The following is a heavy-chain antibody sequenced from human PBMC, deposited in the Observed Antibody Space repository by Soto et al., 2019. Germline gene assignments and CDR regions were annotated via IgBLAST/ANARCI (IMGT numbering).Heavy chain of an antibody. CDR3: ARDPNGDYIGAFDF. Sequence: AGGSLRLSCTTSTFTFRNYAMTWVRQTPGKGLQWVSSIWGSGDDTKYADSVRGRFTMSRDSSKNTLYLQMNSLRAEDTAVYYCARDPNGDYIGAFDFWGQGITVTVSS. D-gene: IGHD4-17*01. V-gene: IGHV3-23*01. J-gene: IGHJ3*01. CDR2: IWGSGDDT. CDR1: TFTFRNYA.